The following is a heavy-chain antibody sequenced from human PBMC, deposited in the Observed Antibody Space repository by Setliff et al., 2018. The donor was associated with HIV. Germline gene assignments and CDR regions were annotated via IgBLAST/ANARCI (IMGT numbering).Heavy chain of an antibody. Sequence: ASVKVSCKASGYTFTSYAMNWVRQAPGQGLEWMGWINPNSGDTNYAQKFQGRVTMTRDTSISTAYMELSSLRSEDTAVYYCARGAVVTNYFDYWGQGTLVTVSS. CDR3: ARGAVVTNYFDY. D-gene: IGHD2-15*01. CDR2: INPNSGDT. J-gene: IGHJ4*02. CDR1: GYTFTSYA. V-gene: IGHV1-2*02.